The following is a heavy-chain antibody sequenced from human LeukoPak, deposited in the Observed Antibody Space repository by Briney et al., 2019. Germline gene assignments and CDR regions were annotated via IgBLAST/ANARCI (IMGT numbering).Heavy chain of an antibody. CDR2: IYTSGST. CDR3: ARGSLLGWFDP. CDR1: GGSISSYY. V-gene: IGHV4-4*09. Sequence: SETLSLTCTVSGGSISSYYWSWIRQPPGKGLEWIGYIYTSGSTNYNPSLKSRVTISVDTSKNQFSLKLSSVTAADTAVYYCARGSLLGWFDPWGQGTLVTVSS. D-gene: IGHD3-3*02. J-gene: IGHJ5*02.